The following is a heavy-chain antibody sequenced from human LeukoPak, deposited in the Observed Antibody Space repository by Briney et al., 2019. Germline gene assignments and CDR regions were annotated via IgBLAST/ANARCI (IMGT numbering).Heavy chain of an antibody. V-gene: IGHV3-23*01. CDR1: GFTFSSYA. CDR2: ISGSGGST. D-gene: IGHD3-22*01. J-gene: IGHJ4*02. CDR3: AKGFYDSSGYYYVHSFDH. Sequence: GGSLRLSCAASGFTFSSYAMSWVRQAPGKGLEWVPAISGSGGSTYYADSVKGRFTISRDNSKNTVYLEMSSLRAEDTAVYYCAKGFYDSSGYYYVHSFDHWGQGTLVTVSS.